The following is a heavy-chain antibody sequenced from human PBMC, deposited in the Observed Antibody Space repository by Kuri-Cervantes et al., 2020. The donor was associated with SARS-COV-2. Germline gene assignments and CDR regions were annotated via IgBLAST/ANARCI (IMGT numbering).Heavy chain of an antibody. CDR1: GFTVSGNH. Sequence: LSFTCAASGFTVSGNHMNWVRQAPGKGLEWVSIFLNSGTTFYADSVKGRFTISRDTSKNTLYLEMKSLRVEDTAVYYCARVLWDFDSSGYPFDSWGQGTLVTVSS. CDR3: ARVLWDFDSSGYPFDS. CDR2: FLNSGTT. D-gene: IGHD3-22*01. V-gene: IGHV3-53*01. J-gene: IGHJ4*02.